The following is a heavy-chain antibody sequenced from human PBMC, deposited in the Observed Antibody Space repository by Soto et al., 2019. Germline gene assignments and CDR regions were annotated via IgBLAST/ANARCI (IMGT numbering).Heavy chain of an antibody. CDR3: ARRYGGNLDY. Sequence: SESLALTCTVAGGDISSYYWGWIRQPPGKGLEWIGYIYYSGSTNYNPSLKSRVTISVDTSKNQFSLKLSSVTAADTAVYYCARRYGGNLDYWGKGTLVTVS. CDR2: IYYSGST. D-gene: IGHD1-26*01. J-gene: IGHJ4*02. V-gene: IGHV4-59*08. CDR1: GGDISSYY.